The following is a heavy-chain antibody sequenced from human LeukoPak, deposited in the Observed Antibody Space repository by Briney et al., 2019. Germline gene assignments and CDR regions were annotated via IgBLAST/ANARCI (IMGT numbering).Heavy chain of an antibody. Sequence: SETLSLTCTVSGGFISSYWSWIRQPPGKGLEWIAYMYYSGSTNSNPSRKSRVTMSVDTSKNQFSLKLSSVTAADTAVYFCARRSAAAGSPFDYWGQGTLVTVSS. D-gene: IGHD6-13*01. J-gene: IGHJ4*02. CDR2: MYYSGST. CDR3: ARRSAAAGSPFDY. CDR1: GGFISSY. V-gene: IGHV4-59*08.